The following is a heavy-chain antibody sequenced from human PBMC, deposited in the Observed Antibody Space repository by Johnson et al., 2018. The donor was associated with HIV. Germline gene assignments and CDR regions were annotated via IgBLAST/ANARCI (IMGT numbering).Heavy chain of an antibody. D-gene: IGHD2-21*02. J-gene: IGHJ3*02. CDR3: TRGGWKVVTSIFAFDI. CDR1: GFTFSSYA. Sequence: QVQLVESGGGVVQPGRSLRLSCAASGFTFSSYAMHWVRQAPGKGLAWVAVTSYDGSKKYYADSVKGRFTISRDNSKNTLYLQMNSLRAEDTAVYYCTRGGWKVVTSIFAFDIWGQGTMVTVSS. V-gene: IGHV3-30-3*01. CDR2: TSYDGSKK.